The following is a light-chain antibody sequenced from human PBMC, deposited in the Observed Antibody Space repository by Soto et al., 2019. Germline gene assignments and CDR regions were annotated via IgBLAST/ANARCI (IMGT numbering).Light chain of an antibody. CDR1: QSVLYSSNNKNY. CDR3: QFYGDPSKT. V-gene: IGKV4-1*01. Sequence: DIVMTQSPDSLAVSLGERATINCKSSQSVLYSSNNKNYLSWYQQRPGQPPKLLIYWASTRESGVPDRFSGSGSGTDFTLTISSLQAEDVAVYYCQFYGDPSKTFGQGTKVDIK. J-gene: IGKJ1*01. CDR2: WAS.